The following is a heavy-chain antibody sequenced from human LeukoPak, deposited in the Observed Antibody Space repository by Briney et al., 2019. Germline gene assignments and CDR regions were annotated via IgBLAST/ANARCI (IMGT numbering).Heavy chain of an antibody. D-gene: IGHD4-17*01. CDR3: ARVSGDRYYGMDV. V-gene: IGHV4-39*07. J-gene: IGHJ6*02. CDR1: GGSISSGGYY. Sequence: TTSQTLSLTCTVSGGSISSGGYYWSWIRQPPGKGLEWIGNIYYSGSTYYNPSLEGRVTISLDTSKNQFSLKLSSVTAADTAVYYCARVSGDRYYGMDVWGQGTTVTVSS. CDR2: IYYSGST.